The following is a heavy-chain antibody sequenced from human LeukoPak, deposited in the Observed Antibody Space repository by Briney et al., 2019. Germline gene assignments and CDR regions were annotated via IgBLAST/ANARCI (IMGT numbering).Heavy chain of an antibody. D-gene: IGHD3-9*01. CDR3: AKGGFDWSGYYYYMDV. Sequence: GGSLRLSCAASGFTFSSYSMNWVRQAPGKGLEWVSSISSSSSYIYYADSVKGRFTISRDNAKNSLYLQMNSLRAEDTAVYYCAKGGFDWSGYYYYMDVWGKGTTVTVPS. V-gene: IGHV3-21*01. CDR2: ISSSSSYI. CDR1: GFTFSSYS. J-gene: IGHJ6*03.